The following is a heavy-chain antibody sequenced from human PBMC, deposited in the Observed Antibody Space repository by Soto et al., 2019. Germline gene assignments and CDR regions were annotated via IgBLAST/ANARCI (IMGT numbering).Heavy chain of an antibody. CDR2: IYYSGST. D-gene: IGHD3-22*01. V-gene: IGHV4-59*01. CDR3: ARGVAGYYYDSSGSEYGAFDI. CDR1: GGSISSYY. J-gene: IGHJ3*02. Sequence: SGTLSLTCTVSGGSISSYYWSWTRQPPGKGLEWIGYIYYSGSTNYNPSLKSRVTISVDTSKNQFSLKLSSVTAADTAVYYCARGVAGYYYDSSGSEYGAFDIWGQGTMVPVSS.